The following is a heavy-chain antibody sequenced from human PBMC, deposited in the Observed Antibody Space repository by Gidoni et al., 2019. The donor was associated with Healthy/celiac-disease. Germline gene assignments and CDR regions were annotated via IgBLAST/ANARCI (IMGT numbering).Heavy chain of an antibody. CDR3: ARVWTPKYYDFWSGPPYCFDY. V-gene: IGHV3-7*01. CDR1: GFTFSSSW. J-gene: IGHJ4*02. Sequence: EVQLVESGGGLVQPGGSLRLSCAASGFTFSSSWMSWVRQAPGKGLEWVANIKQDGSEKYYVDSVKGRFTISRDNAKNSLYLQMNSLRAEDTAVYYCARVWTPKYYDFWSGPPYCFDYWGQGTLVTVSS. CDR2: IKQDGSEK. D-gene: IGHD3-3*01.